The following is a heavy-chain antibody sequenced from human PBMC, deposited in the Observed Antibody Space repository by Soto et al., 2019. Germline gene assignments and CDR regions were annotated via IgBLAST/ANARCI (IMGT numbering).Heavy chain of an antibody. CDR3: ARVHSSGIFYFVDP. CDR1: GGTFDSYV. D-gene: IGHD3-10*01. CDR2: IMPIFGTP. J-gene: IGHJ5*02. Sequence: GASVKVSCKASGGTFDSYVIGWLRQAPGQGLEWMGGIMPIFGTPNYAQKFRGRVTISADESTSTAYLELSSLTSDDTAVYYCARVHSSGIFYFVDPWGQGTLVTVSS. V-gene: IGHV1-69*13.